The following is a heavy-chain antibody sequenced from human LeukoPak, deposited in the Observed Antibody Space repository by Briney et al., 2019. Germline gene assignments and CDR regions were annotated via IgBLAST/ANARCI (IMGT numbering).Heavy chain of an antibody. Sequence: SETLSLTCADSGGSISSGGYSWSWIRQPPGKGLEWIGYIYHSGSTYYNPSLKSRVTISVDRSKNQFSLKLSSVTAADTAVYYCARAPNYYDSSGYFFDYWGQGTLVTVSS. CDR3: ARAPNYYDSSGYFFDY. CDR2: IYHSGST. J-gene: IGHJ4*02. V-gene: IGHV4-30-2*01. D-gene: IGHD3-22*01. CDR1: GGSISSGGYS.